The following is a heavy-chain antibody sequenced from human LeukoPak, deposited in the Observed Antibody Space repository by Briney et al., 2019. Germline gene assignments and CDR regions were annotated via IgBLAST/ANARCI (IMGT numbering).Heavy chain of an antibody. CDR2: INHSGST. CDR3: ARHDYYYDSSGYGR. J-gene: IGHJ4*02. D-gene: IGHD3-22*01. CDR1: GGSFSGYY. Sequence: SETLSLTCAVYGGSFSGYYWSWIRQPPGKGLDWIGEINHSGSTNYNPSLKSRVTISVDTSKNQFSLKLSSVTAADTAVYYCARHDYYYDSSGYGRWGQGTLVTVSS. V-gene: IGHV4-34*01.